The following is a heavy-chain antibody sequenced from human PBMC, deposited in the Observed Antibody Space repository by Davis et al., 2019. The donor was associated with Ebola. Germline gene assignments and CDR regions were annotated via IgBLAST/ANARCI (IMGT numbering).Heavy chain of an antibody. Sequence: GESLKISCAASGFTFSAYRMNWVRQAPGKGLEWVSSIGSSGSYIYYADSVKGRFTISRDNAKNSLSLQMNSLRADDTAVYYCARDASLGGDYWGQGTLVTVSS. CDR3: ARDASLGGDY. CDR2: IGSSGSYI. CDR1: GFTFSAYR. J-gene: IGHJ4*02. V-gene: IGHV3-21*01. D-gene: IGHD3-16*01.